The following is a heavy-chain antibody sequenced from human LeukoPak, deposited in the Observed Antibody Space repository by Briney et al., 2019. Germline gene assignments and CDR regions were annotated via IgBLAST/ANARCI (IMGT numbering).Heavy chain of an antibody. J-gene: IGHJ4*02. Sequence: PGGSLRLSCAASGFPFSDYWMSWVRQAPGKGLEWVANIKHDGSEKYYVDSVKGRFTISRDNAKNTLYLQMNSLRAEDTAVYYCAKGVDFQVRGVIVYWGQGTLVTVSS. CDR3: AKGVDFQVRGVIVY. D-gene: IGHD3-10*01. V-gene: IGHV3-7*01. CDR1: GFPFSDYW. CDR2: IKHDGSEK.